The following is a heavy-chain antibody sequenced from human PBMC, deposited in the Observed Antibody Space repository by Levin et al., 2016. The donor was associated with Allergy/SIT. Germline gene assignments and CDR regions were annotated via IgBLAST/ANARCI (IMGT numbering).Heavy chain of an antibody. CDR2: ISSSSSYI. V-gene: IGHV3-21*01. J-gene: IGHJ4*02. CDR3: ARGPKYYYDSSGYTLFDY. Sequence: VRQMPGKGLEWVSSISSSSSYIYYADSVKGRFTISRDNAKNSLYLQMNSLRAEDTAVYYCARGPKYYYDSSGYTLFDYWGQGTLVTVSS. D-gene: IGHD3-22*01.